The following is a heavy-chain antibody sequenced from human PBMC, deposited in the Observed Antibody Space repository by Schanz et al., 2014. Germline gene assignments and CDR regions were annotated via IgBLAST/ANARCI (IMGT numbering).Heavy chain of an antibody. Sequence: EVHLVESGGGLVQPGGSLRLSCAASGFTFSSYGMNWVRQAPGKGLEWVSYISGSSRTIYYADSMKGRFTVSRDNAENALYLQMNSLRAEDTCLYFCARGGSGSHYRLDYWGQGTLVTVDS. CDR3: ARGGSGSHYRLDY. D-gene: IGHD1-26*01. CDR1: GFTFSSYG. CDR2: ISGSSRTI. V-gene: IGHV3-48*01. J-gene: IGHJ4*02.